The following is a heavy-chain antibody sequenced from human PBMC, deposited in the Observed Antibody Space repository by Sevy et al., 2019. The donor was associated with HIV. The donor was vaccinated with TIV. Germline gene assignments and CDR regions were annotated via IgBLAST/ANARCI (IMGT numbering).Heavy chain of an antibody. D-gene: IGHD3-10*01. J-gene: IGHJ4*02. CDR1: GYTLIELS. V-gene: IGHV1-24*01. CDR3: ATGIPPNYFASGNSQTFHY. Sequence: ASVKVSCKVSGYTLIELSMHWVRQAPGKGLEWMGGFDPEDGETIYARKFQGRVTMTEYTSTDTAYMELSSLGSEDTAVYFCATGIPPNYFASGNSQTFHYWGQGTLVTVSS. CDR2: FDPEDGET.